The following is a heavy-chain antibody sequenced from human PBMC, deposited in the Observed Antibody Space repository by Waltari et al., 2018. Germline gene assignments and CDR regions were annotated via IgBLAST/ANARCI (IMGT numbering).Heavy chain of an antibody. V-gene: IGHV4-4*02. CDR2: IYHSGST. CDR1: GGSISSSNW. CDR3: ARRYYYYGMDV. Sequence: QVQLQESGPGLVKPSGTLSLTCAVSGGSISSSNWWSWVRQPPGKGLGWIGEIYHSGSTNYNPSLKSRVTRSVDKSKNRFSLELSSVTAADTAVYYCARRYYYYGMDVWGQGTTVTVSS. J-gene: IGHJ6*02.